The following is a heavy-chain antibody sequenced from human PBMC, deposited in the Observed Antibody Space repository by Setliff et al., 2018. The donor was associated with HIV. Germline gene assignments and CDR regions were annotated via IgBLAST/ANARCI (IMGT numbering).Heavy chain of an antibody. CDR3: ARDRSNWNYGKNYMDV. D-gene: IGHD1-7*01. Sequence: PSDTLSLTCAVFGESVSGYYWSWIRQPPGKGLEWIGEINHTGSTNYNPSLKSRVTISVDTSKNQFSLKLSSVTAADTAVYYCARDRSNWNYGKNYMDVWGKGTTVTVSS. CDR1: GESVSGYY. CDR2: INHTGST. J-gene: IGHJ6*03. V-gene: IGHV4-34*01.